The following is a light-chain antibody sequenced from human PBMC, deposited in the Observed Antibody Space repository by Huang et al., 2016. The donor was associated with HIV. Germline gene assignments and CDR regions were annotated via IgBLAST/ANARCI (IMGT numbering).Light chain of an antibody. J-gene: IGKJ4*01. Sequence: EIVLTQSPGTLSLSPGERATLSCRASQCVSSSYLAWYQQKPGQAPRLLIYGASSRATGIPDRFSGSGSGTDFTLTISRLEPEDFAVYYCQQYGSSSPLTFGGGTKVEIK. V-gene: IGKV3-20*01. CDR1: QCVSSSY. CDR3: QQYGSSSPLT. CDR2: GAS.